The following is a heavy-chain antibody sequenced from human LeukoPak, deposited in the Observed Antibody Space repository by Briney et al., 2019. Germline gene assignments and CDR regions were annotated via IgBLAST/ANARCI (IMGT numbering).Heavy chain of an antibody. J-gene: IGHJ3*02. CDR1: GGSISSGGYS. D-gene: IGHD6-19*01. CDR2: IHQSGST. CDR3: ARGVAVAPDAFDI. Sequence: SETLSLTCTVSGGSISSGGYSWSWIRQPPGEGLEWIGYIHQSGSTHYNPSLKSRVTISVDRSKNQFSLKLSSVTAADTAVYYCARGVAVAPDAFDIWGQGTMVTVSS. V-gene: IGHV4-30-2*01.